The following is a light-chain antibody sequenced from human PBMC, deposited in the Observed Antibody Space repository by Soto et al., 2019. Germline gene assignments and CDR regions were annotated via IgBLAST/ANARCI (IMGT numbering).Light chain of an antibody. CDR1: HNDIGTYDY. Sequence: QSALTQPTSVSGSPGQSITISCTGNHNDIGTYDYVSWYQQHPGRAPRLLIHGVTTRPSGISDRFSASKSGLTASLTISGLQPEAEADYYCSSFTFNRIYLFGHGTKVTV. CDR2: GVT. V-gene: IGLV2-14*03. J-gene: IGLJ1*01. CDR3: SSFTFNRIYL.